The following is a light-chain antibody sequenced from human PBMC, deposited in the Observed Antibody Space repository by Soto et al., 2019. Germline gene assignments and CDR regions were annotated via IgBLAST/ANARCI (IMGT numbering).Light chain of an antibody. CDR3: QQYGTSPFT. V-gene: IGKV3-20*01. CDR2: GAS. Sequence: EVVLTQSPGTLSLSPGERATLSCRASQSVNNNYLAWHQQRPGQAPRLLIYGASSRATGIPDRFSGSGSGTDFTLTISRLEPEDFAVYYCQQYGTSPFTFGPGTKVDIK. CDR1: QSVNNNY. J-gene: IGKJ3*01.